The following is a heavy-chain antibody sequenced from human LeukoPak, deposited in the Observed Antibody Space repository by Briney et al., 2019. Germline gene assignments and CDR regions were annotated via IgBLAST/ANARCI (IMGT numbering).Heavy chain of an antibody. V-gene: IGHV4-39*01. CDR2: IYYSGST. CDR3: AISFSGSYYPDAFDI. CDR1: GGSISSSSYY. J-gene: IGHJ3*02. D-gene: IGHD1-26*01. Sequence: PSETLSLTCTVSGGSISSSSYYCGWIRQPPGKGLEWIGTIYYSGSTYYNPSLKSRVTISVDTSKNQFSLKLTSVTAADTAVYYCAISFSGSYYPDAFDIWGQGTMVTVSS.